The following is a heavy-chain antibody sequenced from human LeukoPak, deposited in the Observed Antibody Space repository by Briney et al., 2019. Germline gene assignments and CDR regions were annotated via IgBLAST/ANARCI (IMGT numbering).Heavy chain of an antibody. CDR3: VKGRPCDTCMPMDA. J-gene: IGHJ6*02. D-gene: IGHD2-8*01. CDR2: LGRTGEYK. CDR1: GFTFSGYS. Sequence: GGSLRLSCAASGFTFSGYSMSWVRQAPGKGLEWVAGLGRTGEYKYYADSVKGRFTISRDNSKDTVSLQMNSLRAEDSAIYYCVKGRPCDTCMPMDAWGQGTTVTVSS. V-gene: IGHV3-23*01.